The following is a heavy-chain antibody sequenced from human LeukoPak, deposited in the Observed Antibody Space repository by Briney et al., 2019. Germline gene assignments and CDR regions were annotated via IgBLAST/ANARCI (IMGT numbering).Heavy chain of an antibody. D-gene: IGHD2-15*01. CDR1: GYTFTGNY. Sequence: ASVKVSCKASGYTFTGNYLHWVRQAPGQGLEWMGWINTNSDGTHHAQKFQGRVTMSRDTSISPAYMELSRLGSDDAAVYYCTRAVAGDYFDYWGQGTLVTVSS. V-gene: IGHV1-2*02. CDR2: INTNSDGT. J-gene: IGHJ4*02. CDR3: TRAVAGDYFDY.